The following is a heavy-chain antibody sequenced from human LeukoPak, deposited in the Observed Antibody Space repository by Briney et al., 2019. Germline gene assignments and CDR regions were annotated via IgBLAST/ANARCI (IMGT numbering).Heavy chain of an antibody. CDR2: IGGYGGST. J-gene: IGHJ2*01. Sequence: GGSLRLSCEASGMTFSSYAMSWVRQAPGKGLEWVSAIGGYGGSTYYADSVKGRFTISRDNSKNTLYLQMNSLRAEDTAVYYCEKVAVVSGYRYFDLWGRGTLVTVSS. D-gene: IGHD2-21*02. CDR3: EKVAVVSGYRYFDL. V-gene: IGHV3-23*01. CDR1: GMTFSSYA.